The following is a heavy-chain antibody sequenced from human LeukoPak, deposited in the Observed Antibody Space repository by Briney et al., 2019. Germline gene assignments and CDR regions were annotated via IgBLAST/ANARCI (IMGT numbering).Heavy chain of an antibody. Sequence: PGGSLRLSCAASGFAFSSNAMTWVRQAPGKGLEWVSTIRGSGGSTYYADSVRGRFTVSRDSSKNTLYLQMNILRAEDTAVYYCAKDADFWSGYFISYYYDYWGQGTLVTVSS. CDR3: AKDADFWSGYFISYYYDY. V-gene: IGHV3-23*01. CDR2: IRGSGGST. J-gene: IGHJ4*02. D-gene: IGHD3-3*01. CDR1: GFAFSSNA.